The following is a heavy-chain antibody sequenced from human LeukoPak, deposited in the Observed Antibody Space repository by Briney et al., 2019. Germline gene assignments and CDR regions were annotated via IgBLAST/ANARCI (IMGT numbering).Heavy chain of an antibody. Sequence: GGSLRLSCAASGFTVSSNYMSWVRQAPGKGLEWVSVIYGGGTTYYADSVKGRFTISRDNSKNTLYLQMNSLRPEDTAIYYCAKLFESGTYNNFFHYWGQGTLVTVFS. CDR2: IYGGGTT. V-gene: IGHV3-53*01. CDR1: GFTVSSNY. J-gene: IGHJ4*02. D-gene: IGHD3-10*01. CDR3: AKLFESGTYNNFFHY.